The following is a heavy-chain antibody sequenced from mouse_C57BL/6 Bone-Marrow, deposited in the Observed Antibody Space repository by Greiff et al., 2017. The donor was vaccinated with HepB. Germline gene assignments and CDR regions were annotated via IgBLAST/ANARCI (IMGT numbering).Heavy chain of an antibody. CDR1: GYTFTDHT. V-gene: IGHV1-78*01. CDR2: IYPRDGST. Sequence: QVQLQQSDAELVKPGASVKISCKVSGYTFTDHTIHWMKQRPEQGLEWIGYIYPRDGSTKYNEKFKGKATLTADTSSSTAYMHLNGLTSEDSAVYFCARGDYYGSSPFAYWGQGTLVTVSA. CDR3: ARGDYYGSSPFAY. J-gene: IGHJ3*01. D-gene: IGHD1-1*01.